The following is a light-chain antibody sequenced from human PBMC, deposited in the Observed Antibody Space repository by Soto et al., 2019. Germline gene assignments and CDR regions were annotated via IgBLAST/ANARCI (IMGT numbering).Light chain of an antibody. V-gene: IGKV1-16*01. Sequence: DIQMTQSPSSLSASVGDRVTITCRASQGISSFLAWFQQKPGKAPKSLIYDASTLQSGVSSRFSGCGSGTHFTLTISSLQPEDFATYYGQQYHSYPASFGQGTKVEIK. CDR3: QQYHSYPAS. CDR1: QGISSF. CDR2: DAS. J-gene: IGKJ1*01.